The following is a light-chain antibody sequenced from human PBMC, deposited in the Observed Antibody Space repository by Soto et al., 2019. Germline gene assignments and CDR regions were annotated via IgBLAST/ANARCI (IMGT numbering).Light chain of an antibody. V-gene: IGKV1-5*03. CDR1: QSISYW. CDR3: QQYNRYSWT. CDR2: KAS. J-gene: IGKJ1*01. Sequence: IQLTQSPSSLSSSVGDRVTITCRASQSISYWLAWYQQKPGKAPNLLIYKASSLKSGVPSRFSGSGSGTEFTLTISSLQADDFATYYCQQYNRYSWTFGQGTKVDI.